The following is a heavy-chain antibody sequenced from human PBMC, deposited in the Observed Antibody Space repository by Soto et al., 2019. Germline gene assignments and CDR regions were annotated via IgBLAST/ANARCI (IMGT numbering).Heavy chain of an antibody. CDR1: GGSIIDGQTY. J-gene: IGHJ4*02. Sequence: QVQLQESGPGLVKPSQTLSLTCTVSGGSIIDGQTYLNWIRQHPERGLEWMGYINYRETTNYSPVLKSRILISIDTSKNPFSLRLITVTAADTAVYYCARDAPEVATYWGQGTLVTVSA. CDR3: ARDAPEVATY. CDR2: INYRETT. V-gene: IGHV4-31*03. D-gene: IGHD2-15*01.